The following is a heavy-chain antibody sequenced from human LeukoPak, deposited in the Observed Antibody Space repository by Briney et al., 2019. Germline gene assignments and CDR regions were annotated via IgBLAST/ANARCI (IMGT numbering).Heavy chain of an antibody. CDR1: GYTFISYA. V-gene: IGHV1-3*01. CDR3: ARERPGSSWYTDNYGMDV. D-gene: IGHD6-13*01. J-gene: IGHJ6*02. Sequence: GASVKVSCKASGYTFISYAMHWVRQAPGQGLEWMGWINADNGNTKYSQKLQGRVTMTTDTSTSTAYMELRSLRSDDTAVYYCARERPGSSWYTDNYGMDVWGQGTTVTVSS. CDR2: INADNGNT.